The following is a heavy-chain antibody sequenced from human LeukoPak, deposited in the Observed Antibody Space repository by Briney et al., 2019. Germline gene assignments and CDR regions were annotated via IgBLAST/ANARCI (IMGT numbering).Heavy chain of an antibody. CDR2: IYYSGST. CDR1: GGSISSSSYY. Sequence: SETLSLTCTVSGGSISSSSYYWGWIRQPPGKGLEWIGSIYYSGSTYYNPSLKSRVTMSVDTSRNQFSLKLSSVTAVDTAVYYCARDSDYYGMDVWGQGTTVTVSS. CDR3: ARDSDYYGMDV. J-gene: IGHJ6*02. V-gene: IGHV4-39*07.